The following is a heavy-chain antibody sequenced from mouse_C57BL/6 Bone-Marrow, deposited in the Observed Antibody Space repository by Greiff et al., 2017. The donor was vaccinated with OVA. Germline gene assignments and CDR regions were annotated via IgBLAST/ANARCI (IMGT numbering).Heavy chain of an antibody. V-gene: IGHV14-4*01. Sequence: EVQLQQSGAELVRPGASVKLSCTASGFNIKDDYMHWVKQRPEQGLEWIGWIDPGNGDTDYASKFQGKATITADTSSNTAYLQLSSLTSEDTAVYYCTSPAILDSPFAYWGQGTLVTVSA. D-gene: IGHD3-2*01. CDR1: GFNIKDDY. CDR3: TSPAILDSPFAY. CDR2: IDPGNGDT. J-gene: IGHJ3*01.